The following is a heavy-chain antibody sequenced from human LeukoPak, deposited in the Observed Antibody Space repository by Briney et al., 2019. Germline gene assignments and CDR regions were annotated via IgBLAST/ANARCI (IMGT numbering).Heavy chain of an antibody. J-gene: IGHJ5*02. Sequence: ASVKVSCKASGYTFTGHYMHWVRQAPGQGLEWMGWINPNSGGTNYAQKFQGRVTMTRDTSISTAYMELSRLRSDDTAVYYCARDLTGTTGWFDPWGQGTLVTVSS. CDR2: INPNSGGT. D-gene: IGHD1-7*01. V-gene: IGHV1-2*02. CDR3: ARDLTGTTGWFDP. CDR1: GYTFTGHY.